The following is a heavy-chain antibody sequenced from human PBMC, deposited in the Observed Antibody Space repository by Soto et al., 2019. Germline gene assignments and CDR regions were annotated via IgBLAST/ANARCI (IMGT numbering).Heavy chain of an antibody. Sequence: VASVKVSCKASGYTFPGYYMHWVRQAPGQGLEWMGWINPNSGGTNYAQKFQGRVTMTRDTSISTAYMELSRLRSDDTAVYYCARDMETYCSGGSCESNGMDVWGQGTTVTVSS. V-gene: IGHV1-2*02. D-gene: IGHD2-15*01. CDR1: GYTFPGYY. CDR2: INPNSGGT. J-gene: IGHJ6*02. CDR3: ARDMETYCSGGSCESNGMDV.